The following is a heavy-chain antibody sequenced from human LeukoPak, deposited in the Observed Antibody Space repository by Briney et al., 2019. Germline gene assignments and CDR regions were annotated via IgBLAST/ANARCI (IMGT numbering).Heavy chain of an antibody. J-gene: IGHJ4*02. CDR3: ARDSSPQQQLVTASSLDY. V-gene: IGHV3-7*01. CDR1: GFTFSTYW. D-gene: IGHD6-13*01. Sequence: GGTLRLSCVHSGFTFSTYWMNWVRPAPGKRMDRVANIKQEGREKYYVDSVKGRFTISRDNAKNSLYLQMNSLRAEDTAVYYCARDSSPQQQLVTASSLDYWGQGTLVTVSS. CDR2: IKQEGREK.